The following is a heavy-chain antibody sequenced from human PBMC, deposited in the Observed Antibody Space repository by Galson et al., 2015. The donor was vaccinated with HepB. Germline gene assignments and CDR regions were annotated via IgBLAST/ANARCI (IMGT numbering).Heavy chain of an antibody. J-gene: IGHJ4*02. Sequence: SVKVSCKASGYTFINYAMHWVRQAPGQRLEWMGWINAGNGNTKYSQKFQGRVTITRDTSASTAYMELSSLRSEDTAVYYCARDEERAANDYWGQGTLVTVSS. CDR3: ARDEERAANDY. CDR1: GYTFINYA. D-gene: IGHD5-24*01. V-gene: IGHV1-3*01. CDR2: INAGNGNT.